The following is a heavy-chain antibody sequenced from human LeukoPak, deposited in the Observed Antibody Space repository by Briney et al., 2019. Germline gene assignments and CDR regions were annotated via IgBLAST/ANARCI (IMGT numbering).Heavy chain of an antibody. CDR3: ATHGRTTPFDY. Sequence: ASVKVSCKASGYTFTSYDFNWVRQATGQGLEWMGWMNPNSGNTGYAQKFQGRVAMTRNTSISTAYMELSSLRSEDTAVYYCATHGRTTPFDYWGQGTLVTVSS. CDR1: GYTFTSYD. D-gene: IGHD1/OR15-1a*01. V-gene: IGHV1-8*01. J-gene: IGHJ4*02. CDR2: MNPNSGNT.